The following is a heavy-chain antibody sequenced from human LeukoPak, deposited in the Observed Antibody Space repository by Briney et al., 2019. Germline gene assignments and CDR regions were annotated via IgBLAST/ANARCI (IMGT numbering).Heavy chain of an antibody. CDR2: IRYDGSNK. CDR1: VFPFSSYG. D-gene: IGHD4-17*01. Sequence: GLSERLPRVVSVFPFSSYGMHGVRQPPGRGREGGAFIRYDGSNKYYADSVQGRFNISRDNSRDTLHLQMNSLRAEDTAVYYCAKDNYDHGDYDGGDYWGKGTLVTVSS. J-gene: IGHJ4*02. V-gene: IGHV3-30*02. CDR3: AKDNYDHGDYDGGDY.